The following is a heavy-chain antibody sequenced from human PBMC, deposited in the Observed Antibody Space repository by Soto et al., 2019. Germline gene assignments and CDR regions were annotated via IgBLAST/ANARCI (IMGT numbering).Heavy chain of an antibody. CDR3: ARSIAAAGSFGPYYYYGMDV. CDR2: INSEGSNK. CDR1: GFTVSSYW. V-gene: IGHV3-74*01. Sequence: GGSLRLSSAPSGFTVSSYWMHWVRQAPGKGLVWVSSINSEGSNKYYADSVKGRFTISRDNSRNTLYLQMNSLRAEDTAVYYCARSIAAAGSFGPYYYYGMDVWGQGTTVTVSS. J-gene: IGHJ6*02. D-gene: IGHD6-13*01.